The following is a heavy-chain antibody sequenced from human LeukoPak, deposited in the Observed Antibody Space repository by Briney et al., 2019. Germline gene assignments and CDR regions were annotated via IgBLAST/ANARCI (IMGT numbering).Heavy chain of an antibody. D-gene: IGHD3-9*01. V-gene: IGHV3-21*01. J-gene: IGHJ4*02. Sequence: GRSLRLSCAASGFTFSSYSVNWVRQAPGKGLEWVSSISTSSSYIYYADSVKGRFTISRDNARKSMYLQMNSLRAEDTAMYYCARDNDNLTGYQARFDYWGQGTLVTVS. CDR1: GFTFSSYS. CDR2: ISTSSSYI. CDR3: ARDNDNLTGYQARFDY.